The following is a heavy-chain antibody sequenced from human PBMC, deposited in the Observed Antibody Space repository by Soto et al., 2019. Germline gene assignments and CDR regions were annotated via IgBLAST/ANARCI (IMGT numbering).Heavy chain of an antibody. CDR3: ARSREQWLVDAFDI. CDR2: VNPTGST. Sequence: QVQVQQWGAGLLKSSETLSLTCAVYGGSFSGYYWSWIRQSPGKGLEWIGEVNPTGSTKYNPSLKRLVPISVDTSKNQFSLNLNSVTDEDTALYYCARSREQWLVDAFDIWGQGTMVTVSS. V-gene: IGHV4-34*01. J-gene: IGHJ3*02. CDR1: GGSFSGYY. D-gene: IGHD6-19*01.